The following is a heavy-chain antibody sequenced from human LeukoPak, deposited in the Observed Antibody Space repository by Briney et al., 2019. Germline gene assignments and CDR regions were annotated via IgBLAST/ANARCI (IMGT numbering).Heavy chain of an antibody. CDR3: ARRAGTGTPVYFDY. V-gene: IGHV4-59*12. CDR1: GGSLSNNH. J-gene: IGHJ4*02. Sequence: SETLSLTCTVSGGSLSNNHWSCLRQSTEKGLEWIGYAYDSGISNYNPSLESRVTLSVDTSKNQFSLRLTSVTAADPAVYFCARRAGTGTPVYFDYWGQGVLVTVSS. CDR2: AYDSGIS. D-gene: IGHD6-19*01.